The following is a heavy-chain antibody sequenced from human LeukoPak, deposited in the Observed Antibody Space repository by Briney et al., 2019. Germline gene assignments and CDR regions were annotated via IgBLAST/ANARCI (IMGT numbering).Heavy chain of an antibody. CDR1: GGSISSYY. J-gene: IGHJ4*02. CDR3: AGNAYDTTLNY. V-gene: IGHV4-59*01. Sequence: PSXXLSLTCTVSGGSISSYYWSWIRQPPGKGLEWIGYIYYSGSTNYNPSLKSRVTISVDTSKNQFSLKLSSVTAADTAVYYCAGNAYDTTLNYWGQGTLVTVSS. D-gene: IGHD3-9*01. CDR2: IYYSGST.